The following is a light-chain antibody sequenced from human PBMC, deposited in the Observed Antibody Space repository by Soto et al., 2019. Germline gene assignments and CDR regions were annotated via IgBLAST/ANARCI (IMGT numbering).Light chain of an antibody. Sequence: QSVLTQPASVSGSPGQSIIISCTGTPGDVGGYNYVCWYQQYPGKVPKLMIYEVTYRPSGVSYRFSGSKSGNTASLTISGLQAEDEADYYCSSYTSSSTLVFGTGTKVTVL. V-gene: IGLV2-14*01. CDR3: SSYTSSSTLV. CDR2: EVT. J-gene: IGLJ1*01. CDR1: PGDVGGYNY.